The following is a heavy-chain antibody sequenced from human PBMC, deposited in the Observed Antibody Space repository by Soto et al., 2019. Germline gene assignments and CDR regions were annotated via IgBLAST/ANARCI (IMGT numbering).Heavy chain of an antibody. J-gene: IGHJ4*02. CDR1: GFTFSSYS. Sequence: NPGGSLRLSCAASGFTFSSYSMNWVRQAPGKGLEWVSSISSSSSYIYYADSVKGRFTISRDNAKNSLYLQMNSLRAEDTAVYYCATDPPTPKYYYDSSGYYYLYYWGQGTLVTVSS. D-gene: IGHD3-22*01. CDR2: ISSSSSYI. V-gene: IGHV3-21*01. CDR3: ATDPPTPKYYYDSSGYYYLYY.